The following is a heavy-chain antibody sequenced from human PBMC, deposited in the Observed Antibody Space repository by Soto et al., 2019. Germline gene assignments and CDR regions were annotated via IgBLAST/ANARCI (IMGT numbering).Heavy chain of an antibody. D-gene: IGHD2-15*01. Sequence: PSETLSLTCTVSGGSFSSYYWSWIRQPPGKGLEWIGEINHSGSTNYNPSLKSRATISVETSKNQFSLKLSSVTAADTAGYYCGRGKVWAAAYYYYGMEVWGQGTTVTVSS. CDR2: INHSGST. CDR3: GRGKVWAAAYYYYGMEV. J-gene: IGHJ6*02. CDR1: GGSFSSYY. V-gene: IGHV4-34*01.